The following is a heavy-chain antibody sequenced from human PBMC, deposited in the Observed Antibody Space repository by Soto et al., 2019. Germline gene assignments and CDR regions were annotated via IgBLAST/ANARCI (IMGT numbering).Heavy chain of an antibody. V-gene: IGHV4-4*07. CDR3: VRGRGDYFDSSGYYFDY. Sequence: QVQLQESGPGLVKPSETLSLTCTVSGGSIISYYWSWIRQPAGRGLEWIGRIYGTENTNYNPSLKNRVTKSVDPSKNQLSLKLSSVTAADTAVYYCVRGRGDYFDSSGYYFDYWGQGTLVTVSS. D-gene: IGHD3-22*01. J-gene: IGHJ4*02. CDR2: IYGTENT. CDR1: GGSIISYY.